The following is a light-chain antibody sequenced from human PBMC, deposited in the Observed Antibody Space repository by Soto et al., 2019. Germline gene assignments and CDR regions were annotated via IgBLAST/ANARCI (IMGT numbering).Light chain of an antibody. Sequence: QSALAQPASMSGSPGQSITISCTGSGSDIATFNYVSWYQQYPGKAPKLLIYQVTSRASGVSHRFSGSKSGNTAALTISGLQPEDEAEYYCNSYSSTSVYVFGTGTKLTVL. V-gene: IGLV2-14*01. J-gene: IGLJ1*01. CDR1: GSDIATFNY. CDR3: NSYSSTSVYV. CDR2: QVT.